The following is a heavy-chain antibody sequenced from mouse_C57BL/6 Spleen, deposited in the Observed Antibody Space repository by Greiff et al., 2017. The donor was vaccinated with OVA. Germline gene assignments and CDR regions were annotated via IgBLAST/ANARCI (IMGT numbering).Heavy chain of an antibody. CDR1: GFTFSSYA. CDR2: ISDGGSYT. CDR3: ARERGNYLDV. J-gene: IGHJ1*03. Sequence: EVKVEESGGGLVKPGGSLKLSCAASGFTFSSYAMSWVRQTPEKRLEWVATISDGGSYTYYPDNVKGRFTISRDNAKNNLYLQMSHLKSEDTAMYYCARERGNYLDVWGTGTTVTVSS. D-gene: IGHD2-1*01. V-gene: IGHV5-4*01.